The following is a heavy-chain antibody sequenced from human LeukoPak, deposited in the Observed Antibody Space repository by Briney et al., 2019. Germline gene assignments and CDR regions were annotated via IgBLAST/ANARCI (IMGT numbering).Heavy chain of an antibody. CDR2: INPKSGGT. CDR1: GYTFTGYY. J-gene: IGHJ4*02. D-gene: IGHD6-19*01. V-gene: IGHV1-2*02. Sequence: ASVKVSCKASGYTFTGYYMHWVRQAPGQGLEWVGWINPKSGGTHYAQKFQGRVTMTRDTTISTAYMELSSLRSDDTAVYYCAREWLIVVTGTGHLDYWGQGTLVTVSS. CDR3: AREWLIVVTGTGHLDY.